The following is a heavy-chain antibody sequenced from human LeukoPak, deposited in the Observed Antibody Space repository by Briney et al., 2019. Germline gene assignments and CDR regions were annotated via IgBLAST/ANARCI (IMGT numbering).Heavy chain of an antibody. Sequence: GASVKVSCKASGYTFTSYYMHWVRQAPGQGLEWMGIINPSGGSTSYAQKFQGRVTITADESTSTAYMELSSLRSEDTAVYYCARGLRYCSSTSCHQPPLGYYYYYMDVWGKGTTVTISS. CDR2: INPSGGST. D-gene: IGHD2-2*01. J-gene: IGHJ6*03. CDR3: ARGLRYCSSTSCHQPPLGYYYYYMDV. V-gene: IGHV1-46*01. CDR1: GYTFTSYY.